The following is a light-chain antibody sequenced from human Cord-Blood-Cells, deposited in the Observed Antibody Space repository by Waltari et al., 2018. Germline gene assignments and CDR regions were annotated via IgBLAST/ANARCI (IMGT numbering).Light chain of an antibody. J-gene: IGLJ2*01. V-gene: IGLV2-11*01. CDR1: SRDVGGYNY. CDR3: CSYAGSYTLAVV. Sequence: QSALTPPRSVSGSPGQSVTISCTGTSRDVGGYNYVSWYQQHPGKAPKLMIYDVSKRPSGVPDRFSGSKSGNTASLTISGLQAEDEADYYCCSYAGSYTLAVVFGGGTKLTVL. CDR2: DVS.